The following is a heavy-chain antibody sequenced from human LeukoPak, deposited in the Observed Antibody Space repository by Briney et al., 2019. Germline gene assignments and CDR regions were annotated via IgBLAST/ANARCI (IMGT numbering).Heavy chain of an antibody. CDR3: AKDIGGGSSGSPDYYYYGMDV. J-gene: IGHJ6*02. CDR1: GFTFSSYW. D-gene: IGHD6-19*01. V-gene: IGHV3-7*03. Sequence: QTGGSLRLSCAASGFTFSSYWMSWVRQAPGKGLEWVANIKQDGSEKYYVDSVKGRFTISRDNAKNSLYLQMNSLRAEDTALYYCAKDIGGGSSGSPDYYYYGMDVWGQGTTVTVSS. CDR2: IKQDGSEK.